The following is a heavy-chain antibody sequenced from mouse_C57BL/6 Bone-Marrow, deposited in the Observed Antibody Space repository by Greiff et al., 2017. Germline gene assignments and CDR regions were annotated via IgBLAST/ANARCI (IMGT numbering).Heavy chain of an antibody. J-gene: IGHJ2*01. CDR3: ARYDYEDY. CDR2: IDPSDSYT. CDR1: GYTFTSYW. V-gene: IGHV1-59*01. D-gene: IGHD2-4*01. Sequence: VQLQQPGAELVRPGTSVKLSCTASGYTFTSYWVHWVKQRPGQGLEWIGVIDPSDSYTNYNQKFKGKATLTVDTSSSTAYMPLSSLTSEDTAVYYCARYDYEDYWGQGTTLTVSS.